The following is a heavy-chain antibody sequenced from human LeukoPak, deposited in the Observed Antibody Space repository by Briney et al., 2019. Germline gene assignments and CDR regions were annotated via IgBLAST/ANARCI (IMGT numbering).Heavy chain of an antibody. CDR3: ARDRGGSYYVFAFDI. CDR2: ISGSGGST. J-gene: IGHJ3*02. Sequence: PGGTLRLSCAASGFTFSSYGMSWVRQAPGKGLEWVSAISGSGGSTYYADSVKGRFTISRDNAKNSLYLQMNSLRAEDTAVYYCARDRGGSYYVFAFDIWGQGTMVTVSS. V-gene: IGHV3-23*01. CDR1: GFTFSSYG. D-gene: IGHD1-26*01.